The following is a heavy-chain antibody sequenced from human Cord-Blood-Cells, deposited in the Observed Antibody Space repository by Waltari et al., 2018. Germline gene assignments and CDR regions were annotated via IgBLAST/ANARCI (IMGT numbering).Heavy chain of an antibody. CDR1: GFTFGYYA. V-gene: IGHV3-49*05. CDR2: IRSKAYGGTT. CDR3: TIQPDYYDSSGYFDY. D-gene: IGHD3-22*01. Sequence: EVQLVESGGGLVKPGRSLRLSCTASGFTFGYYAMSWFRPAPGKGLEWVGFIRSKAYGGTTEYAASVKGRFTISRDDSKSIAYLQMNSLKTEDTAVYYCTIQPDYYDSSGYFDYWGQGTLVTVSS. J-gene: IGHJ4*02.